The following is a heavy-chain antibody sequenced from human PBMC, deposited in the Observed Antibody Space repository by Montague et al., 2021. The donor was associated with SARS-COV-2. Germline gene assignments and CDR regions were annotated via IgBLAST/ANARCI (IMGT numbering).Heavy chain of an antibody. CDR1: GFSLTTRGVG. CDR2: XYWDDAK. D-gene: IGHD1-14*01. V-gene: IGHV2-5*02. J-gene: IGHJ5*02. CDR3: AHKLYGINRRWFDP. Sequence: PALVKPTQTLTLTCTFSGFSLTTRGVGVGWIRQPPGKALEWPALXYWDDAKHYSPSLKSRLTITKDTSKNQVVLTMTNMDPVDTATYYCAHKLYGINRRWFDPWGQGTLVTVSS.